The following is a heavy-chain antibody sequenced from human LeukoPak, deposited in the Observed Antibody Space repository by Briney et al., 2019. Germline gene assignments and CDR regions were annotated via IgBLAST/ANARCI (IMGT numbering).Heavy chain of an antibody. D-gene: IGHD5-12*01. CDR1: GFTFSSYA. Sequence: GGSLRLSCAASGFTFSSYAMSWVRQAPGKGLEWVANIKQDGSEKYYVDSVKGRFTISRDNAKNSLYLQMNSLRAEDTAVYYCARAGPYSGYDLEPTFDYWGQGTLVTVSS. CDR2: IKQDGSEK. J-gene: IGHJ4*02. CDR3: ARAGPYSGYDLEPTFDY. V-gene: IGHV3-7*01.